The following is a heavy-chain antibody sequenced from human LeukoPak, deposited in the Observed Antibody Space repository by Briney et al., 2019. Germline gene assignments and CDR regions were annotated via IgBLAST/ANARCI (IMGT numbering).Heavy chain of an antibody. CDR2: ISHSGST. J-gene: IGHJ4*02. CDR1: GGSISSGDYS. CDR3: ASWKQVGYFDY. D-gene: IGHD1-26*01. Sequence: PSQTLSLTCTVSGGSISSGDYSWSWIRQPPGKGLEWIGYISHSGSTYYNPSLKSQVTISVDRSNNQFSLKLSSVTAADTAVYYCASWKQVGYFDYWGQGTLVTVSS. V-gene: IGHV4-30-2*01.